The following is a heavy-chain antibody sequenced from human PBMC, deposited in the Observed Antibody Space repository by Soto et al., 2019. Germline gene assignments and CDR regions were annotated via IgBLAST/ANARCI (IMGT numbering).Heavy chain of an antibody. V-gene: IGHV4-31*03. Sequence: QVQLQESGLGLVKPSQTLSLTCTVSGGSISSGGYYWSWIRQHPGKGLEWIGYIYYSGSTYYNPSLKSRVTISVDTSKNQFSLKLSSVTAADTAVYYCARDRMVRGTFDIWGQGTMVTVSS. J-gene: IGHJ3*02. D-gene: IGHD3-10*01. CDR1: GGSISSGGYY. CDR2: IYYSGST. CDR3: ARDRMVRGTFDI.